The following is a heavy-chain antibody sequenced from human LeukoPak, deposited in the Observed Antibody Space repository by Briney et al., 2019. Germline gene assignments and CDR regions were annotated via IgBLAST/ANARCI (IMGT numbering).Heavy chain of an antibody. D-gene: IGHD3-10*01. CDR1: GGPISSYY. V-gene: IGHV4-59*01. CDR3: ARVPYYYGSADY. Sequence: PSETLSLTCTVSGGPISSYYWSWIRQPPGKGLEWIGYIYYSGSTNYNPSLKSRVTISVDTSKNQFSLKLSSVTAADTAVYYCARVPYYYGSADYWGQGTLVTVSS. J-gene: IGHJ4*02. CDR2: IYYSGST.